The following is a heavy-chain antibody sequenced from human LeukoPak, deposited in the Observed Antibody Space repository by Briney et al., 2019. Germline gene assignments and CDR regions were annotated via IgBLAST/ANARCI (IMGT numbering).Heavy chain of an antibody. CDR1: GYTFTSYG. J-gene: IGHJ4*02. CDR3: ARDPRIYGSGSSSFDY. V-gene: IGHV1-18*01. Sequence: GASVKVSCKASGYTFTSYGISWVRQAPGQGLEWMGWIGAYNGNTNYAQKLQGRVTMTTDTSTSTAYMELRSLRSDDTAVYYCARDPRIYGSGSSSFDYWGQGTLVTVSS. CDR2: IGAYNGNT. D-gene: IGHD3-10*01.